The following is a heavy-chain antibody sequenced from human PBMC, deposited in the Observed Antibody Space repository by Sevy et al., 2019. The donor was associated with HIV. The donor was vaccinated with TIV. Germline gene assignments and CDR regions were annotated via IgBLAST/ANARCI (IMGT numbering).Heavy chain of an antibody. CDR1: GFIFGTYA. D-gene: IGHD6-13*01. Sequence: GSLRLSCSASGFIFGTYAMSLVRQAPGKGLEWVSAISGSCGSKYYADSLKGRFTISRDKSKKKLYLQMNSLRAEDTAVYYCARGDSTFSGMDVWGQGTLVTVSS. V-gene: IGHV3-23*01. CDR3: ARGDSTFSGMDV. J-gene: IGHJ6*02. CDR2: ISGSCGSK.